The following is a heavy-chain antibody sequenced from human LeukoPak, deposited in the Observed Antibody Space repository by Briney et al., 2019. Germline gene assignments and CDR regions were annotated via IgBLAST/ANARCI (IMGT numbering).Heavy chain of an antibody. J-gene: IGHJ4*02. V-gene: IGHV4-38-2*01. D-gene: IGHD3-10*01. CDR3: ARVLDYYGSGNFGGDY. Sequence: TSETLSLTCAVSGFSISIGYYWGWIRQPPGKGLEWIGSSYHTGSTFYNPSLRSRVSISVDASKNQFSLRLRSVTAADTAVYYCARVLDYYGSGNFGGDYWGQGILVTVSS. CDR1: GFSISIGYY. CDR2: SYHTGST.